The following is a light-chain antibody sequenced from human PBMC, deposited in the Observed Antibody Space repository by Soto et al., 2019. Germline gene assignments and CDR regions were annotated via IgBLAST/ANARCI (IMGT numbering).Light chain of an antibody. CDR2: RNN. CDR1: SSNIGTNY. J-gene: IGLJ2*01. CDR3: SAWDDSLSGLV. Sequence: QSVLTQPPSASGTPGQRVTISCSGSSSNIGTNYVYWYHQLPGTAPKLIIYRNNQRPSGVPDRFSGSKSGTSASLAISGLRSEDEADCYCSAWDDSLSGLVFGRGTKLTVL. V-gene: IGLV1-47*01.